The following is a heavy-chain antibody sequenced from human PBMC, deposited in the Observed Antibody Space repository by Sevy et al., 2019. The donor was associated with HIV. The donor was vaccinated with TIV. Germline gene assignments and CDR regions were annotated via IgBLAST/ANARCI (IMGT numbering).Heavy chain of an antibody. CDR1: GFTFSVYA. V-gene: IGHV3-21*01. CDR3: ARATGTETLDAFDV. D-gene: IGHD1-1*01. Sequence: GGSLRLSCAASGFTFSVYAVNWVRQAPGKGLEWVSSISGPYNSVNYGGSVQGRFTISRDNAKNSLFLQMNSLKAEDTAVYYCARATGTETLDAFDVWGQGTLVTVSS. CDR2: ISGPYNSV. J-gene: IGHJ3*01.